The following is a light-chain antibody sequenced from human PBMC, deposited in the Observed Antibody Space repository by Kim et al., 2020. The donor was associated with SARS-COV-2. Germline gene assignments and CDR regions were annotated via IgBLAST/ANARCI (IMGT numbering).Light chain of an antibody. CDR3: QQYNNWPRT. V-gene: IGKV3-15*01. CDR2: AAS. J-gene: IGKJ1*01. Sequence: SVAPGERATRSCGASQTVGRNLVWYQQKPGQSPRLLIFAASTRATGIPARFSGSGSGTEVTLTISSLQSEDFAVYYCQQYNNWPRTFGQGTKLEI. CDR1: QTVGRN.